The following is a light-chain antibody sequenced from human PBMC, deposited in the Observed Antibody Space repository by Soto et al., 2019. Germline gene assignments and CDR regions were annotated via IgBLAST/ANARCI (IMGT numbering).Light chain of an antibody. CDR2: GNS. Sequence: QSVLTQPPSVSGAPGQRVTISCTGSSSNIGAGYDVHWYQQLPGTAPKLLIYGNSNRPSGFPDRFSGSKSGTSASLAITGLQAEDEADYYCQSYDSSLSVYVFGTGTKLTVL. CDR3: QSYDSSLSVYV. V-gene: IGLV1-40*01. CDR1: SSNIGAGYD. J-gene: IGLJ1*01.